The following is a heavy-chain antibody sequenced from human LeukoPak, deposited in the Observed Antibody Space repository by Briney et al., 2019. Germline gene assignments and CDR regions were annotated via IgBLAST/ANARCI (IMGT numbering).Heavy chain of an antibody. D-gene: IGHD3-22*01. CDR1: GGSISSHY. CDR2: IYYSGST. V-gene: IGHV4-59*11. CDR3: ASNRYDSSGYMSRWYFDY. J-gene: IGHJ4*02. Sequence: SETLSLTCTVSGGSISSHYWSWIRQPPGKGLEWIGYIYYSGSTNYNPSLKSRVTISVDTSKNQFPLKLSSVTAADTAVYYCASNRYDSSGYMSRWYFDYWGQGTLVTVSS.